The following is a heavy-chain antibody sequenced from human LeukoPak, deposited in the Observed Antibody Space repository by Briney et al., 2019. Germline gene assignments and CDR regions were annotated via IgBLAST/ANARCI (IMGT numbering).Heavy chain of an antibody. J-gene: IGHJ4*02. CDR2: VYYSGST. D-gene: IGHD2-2*01. V-gene: IGHV4-61*01. Sequence: SETLSLTCTVSGGSVSSGSYYWSWIRQPPGKGLEWIGYVYYSGSTNYNPSLKSRVTISVDTSKNQFSLKLSSVTAADTAVYYCARGCGSTSCYGLLDYWGQGTLVTVSS. CDR3: ARGCGSTSCYGLLDY. CDR1: GGSVSSGSYY.